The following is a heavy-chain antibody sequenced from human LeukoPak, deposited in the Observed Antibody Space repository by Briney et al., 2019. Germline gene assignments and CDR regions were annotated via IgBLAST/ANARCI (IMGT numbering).Heavy chain of an antibody. CDR1: GGSISSYY. CDR2: IYYSGST. V-gene: IGHV4-59*08. CDR3: ARGRDYDSSGYKT. Sequence: SETLSLTCTVSGGSISSYYWSWIRQPPGKGLEWIGYIYYSGSTYYNPSLKSRVTISVDTSKNQFSLKLSSVTAADTAVYYCARGRDYDSSGYKTWGQGTLVTVSS. D-gene: IGHD3-22*01. J-gene: IGHJ5*02.